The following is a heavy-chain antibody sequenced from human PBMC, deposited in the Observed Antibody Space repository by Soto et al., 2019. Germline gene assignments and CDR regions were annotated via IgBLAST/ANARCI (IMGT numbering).Heavy chain of an antibody. CDR3: ARAYTGRLPRRADYYYAMDV. CDR2: IGAARDP. D-gene: IGHD2-2*02. CDR1: GFTFSNFD. Sequence: GGSLRLSCAPSGFTFSNFDMHWVRQVPGKGLEWVSAIGAARDPYYLGSVKGRFTISRENAKNSVYLQMNDLRAGDSAVYYCARAYTGRLPRRADYYYAMDVWGQGTTVTVSS. J-gene: IGHJ6*02. V-gene: IGHV3-13*05.